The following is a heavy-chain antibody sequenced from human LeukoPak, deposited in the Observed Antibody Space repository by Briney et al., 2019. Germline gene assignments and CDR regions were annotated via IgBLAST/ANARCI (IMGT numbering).Heavy chain of an antibody. CDR1: GGSFSGYY. J-gene: IGHJ4*02. CDR3: ARRINGPSY. V-gene: IGHV4-34*01. CDR2: INHSGRT. D-gene: IGHD2-8*01. Sequence: AETVSLTCAVYGGSFSGYYWNWIRQPPGKGLEWIGQINHSGRTNYNPSLKSRVTISIDTSKNQFSLNLSSVTAADTAVYYCARRINGPSYWGRGTRDPVSS.